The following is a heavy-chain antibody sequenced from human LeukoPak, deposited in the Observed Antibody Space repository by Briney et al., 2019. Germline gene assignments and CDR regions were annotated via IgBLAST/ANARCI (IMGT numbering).Heavy chain of an antibody. CDR1: GFTFSSYW. J-gene: IGHJ4*02. CDR2: INSDGSST. Sequence: GGSLRLSCAASGFTFSSYWMHWVRQAPGKGLVRVSRINSDGSSTSYADSVKGRFTISRDNAKNTLYLQMNSLRAEDTAVYYCARGSPIQPDYWGQGTLVTVSS. CDR3: ARGSPIQPDY. V-gene: IGHV3-74*01.